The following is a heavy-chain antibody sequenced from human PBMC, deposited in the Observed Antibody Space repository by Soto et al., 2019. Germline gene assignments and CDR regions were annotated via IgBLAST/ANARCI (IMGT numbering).Heavy chain of an antibody. CDR3: ASDSSSSVFDYYYYGMDV. CDR2: ISSSSSTI. CDR1: GFTFSSYS. J-gene: IGHJ6*02. V-gene: IGHV3-48*02. D-gene: IGHD6-6*01. Sequence: EVQLVESGGGLVQPGGSLRLSCAASGFTFSSYSMNWVRQAPGKGLEWVSYISSSSSTIYYADSVKGRFTISRDNAKNSLDLQMNSLRDEDTAVYYCASDSSSSVFDYYYYGMDVWGQGTTVTVSS.